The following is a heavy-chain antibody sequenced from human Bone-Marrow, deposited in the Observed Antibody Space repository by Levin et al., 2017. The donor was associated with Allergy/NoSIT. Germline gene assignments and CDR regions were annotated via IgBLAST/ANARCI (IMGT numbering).Heavy chain of an antibody. V-gene: IGHV4-59*01. CDR3: GVARGGLRFLEWPYYFDS. D-gene: IGHD3-3*01. CDR2: MSHSGSA. Sequence: SQTLSLTCSVSNDSISNSYWSWIRQTPGKGLEWIGYMSHSGSAKYNPSLTCRFAISVDTSKRQLSLNVTSMIPADAAVFYRGVARGGLRFLEWPYYFDSWGQGTLVTVSS. J-gene: IGHJ4*02. CDR1: NDSISNSY.